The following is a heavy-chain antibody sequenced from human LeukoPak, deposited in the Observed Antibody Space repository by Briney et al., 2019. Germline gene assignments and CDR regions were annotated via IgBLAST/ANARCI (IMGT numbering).Heavy chain of an antibody. J-gene: IGHJ4*02. CDR2: IQSDGSYK. CDR3: ATSYGHHYGGLYFDY. V-gene: IGHV3-30*02. D-gene: IGHD4-23*01. CDR1: GFTFNSFA. Sequence: GGSLRLSCAASGFTFNSFAMHWVRQAPGKGLEHLAFIQSDGSYKYHADSVKGRFTISRDNSKNTLYLQMNGLRGDDTAVYYCATSYGHHYGGLYFDYWGQGTLVTVSS.